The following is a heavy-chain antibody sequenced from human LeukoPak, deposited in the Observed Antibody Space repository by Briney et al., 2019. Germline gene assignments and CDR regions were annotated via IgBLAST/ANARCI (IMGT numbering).Heavy chain of an antibody. CDR1: GYTFTSYV. J-gene: IGHJ4*02. Sequence: ASVNVSCKSSGYTFTSYVISWVRPAPGQGREWIGWISAYNGNTNYAQKLQGRVTMTTDTSTSTAYMELRSLRSDDTAVYYCARDPQAVAVGSDYYFDYWGQGTLVTVSS. CDR3: ARDPQAVAVGSDYYFDY. CDR2: ISAYNGNT. D-gene: IGHD6-19*01. V-gene: IGHV1-18*01.